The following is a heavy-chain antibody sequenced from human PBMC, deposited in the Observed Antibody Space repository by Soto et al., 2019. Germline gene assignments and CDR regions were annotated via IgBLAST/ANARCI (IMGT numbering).Heavy chain of an antibody. CDR2: ISGSGGST. Sequence: EVQLLESGGGLVQPGGSLRLSCAASGFTFSSYAMRWVRQAPGKGLEWVSAISGSGGSTYYADSVKGRFTISRDNSKNTLYLQMNSLRADHTAVYYCARRGSGTYYDYWGQGTLVTVSS. CDR1: GFTFSSYA. J-gene: IGHJ4*02. V-gene: IGHV3-23*01. D-gene: IGHD1-26*01. CDR3: ARRGSGTYYDY.